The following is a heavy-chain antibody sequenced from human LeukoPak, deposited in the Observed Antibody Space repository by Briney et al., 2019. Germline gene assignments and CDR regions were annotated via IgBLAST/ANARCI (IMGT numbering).Heavy chain of an antibody. CDR3: ARETYDSSGYPPGYFDY. Sequence: PSETLSLTCTVSGGSISSYYWSWIRQPPGKGLEWIGYIYYSGSTNYNSSLKSRVTISVDTSKNQFSLKLSSVTAADTAVYYCARETYDSSGYPPGYFDYWGQGTLVTVSS. D-gene: IGHD3-22*01. CDR1: GGSISSYY. CDR2: IYYSGST. J-gene: IGHJ4*02. V-gene: IGHV4-59*01.